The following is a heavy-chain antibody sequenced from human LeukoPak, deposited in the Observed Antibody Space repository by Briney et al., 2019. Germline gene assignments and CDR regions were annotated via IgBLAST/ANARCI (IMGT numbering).Heavy chain of an antibody. J-gene: IGHJ4*02. CDR1: GGSISSGGYY. CDR3: ARELLHASIDY. D-gene: IGHD2-15*01. V-gene: IGHV4-31*03. CDR2: IYYSGST. Sequence: SETLSLTCTVSGGSISSGGYYWSWIRQHPGKGLEWIGYIYYSGSTYYNPSLKSRVTISVDTSKNQFSLKLSSVTAADTAVYYCARELLHASIDYWGQGTLVTVSS.